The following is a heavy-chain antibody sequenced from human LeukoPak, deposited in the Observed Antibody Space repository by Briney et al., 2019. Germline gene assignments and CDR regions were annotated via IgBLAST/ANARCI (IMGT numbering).Heavy chain of an antibody. Sequence: SQTLSLTCTVSGGSISRGDYYWTWIRQPPGKGLEWIGEVHLDGRTNYNPSLESRLTISVDLSENHISLKLTSVTAADTAVYYCAREGGFFRPLDYSGQGTLVTVSS. V-gene: IGHV4-30-4*01. CDR2: VHLDGRT. CDR3: AREGGFFRPLDY. J-gene: IGHJ4*02. D-gene: IGHD3-3*01. CDR1: GGSISRGDYY.